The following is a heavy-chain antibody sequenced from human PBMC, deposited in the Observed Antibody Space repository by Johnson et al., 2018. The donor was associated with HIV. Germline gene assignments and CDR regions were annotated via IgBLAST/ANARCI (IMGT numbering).Heavy chain of an antibody. CDR2: IYSGGST. J-gene: IGHJ3*02. V-gene: IGHV3-53*01. CDR3: AREGYSGYDSSGDAFDI. CDR1: GFTVSSNY. Sequence: VQLMESGGGLVQPGGSLRLSCAASGFTVSSNYMSWVRQAPGKGLEWVSVIYSGGSTYYADSVKGRFTISRDNSKNTLYLQMNSLRDEDTAVYYCAREGYSGYDSSGDAFDIWGQGTMVTVSS. D-gene: IGHD5-12*01.